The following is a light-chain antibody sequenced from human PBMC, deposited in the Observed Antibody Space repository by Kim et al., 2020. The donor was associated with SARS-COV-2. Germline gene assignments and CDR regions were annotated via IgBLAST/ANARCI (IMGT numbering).Light chain of an antibody. Sequence: EIVMTQSPATLSVSPGERATLSCRASQSVSSNLAWYQQKRGQTPRLLIYDASTRATGVPARFSGSGSGTESTLTISSLQSEDFAVYYCQQGATFGQGTRLEIK. V-gene: IGKV3-15*01. CDR2: DAS. CDR3: QQGAT. CDR1: QSVSSN. J-gene: IGKJ5*01.